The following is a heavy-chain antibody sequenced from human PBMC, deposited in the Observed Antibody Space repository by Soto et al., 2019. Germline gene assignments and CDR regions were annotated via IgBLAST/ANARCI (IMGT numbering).Heavy chain of an antibody. CDR1: GYTFTNYW. Sequence: GESLKISCKAIGYTFTNYWIGWVRQTPGKGLEWMGIIFPGDSDTRYNPSFEGQVTVSADESISTAYLQWNTLKASDTAMYYCVRPNFGALTHFDFWGQGTLVTVSS. V-gene: IGHV5-51*01. CDR3: VRPNFGALTHFDF. D-gene: IGHD3-16*01. J-gene: IGHJ4*02. CDR2: IFPGDSDT.